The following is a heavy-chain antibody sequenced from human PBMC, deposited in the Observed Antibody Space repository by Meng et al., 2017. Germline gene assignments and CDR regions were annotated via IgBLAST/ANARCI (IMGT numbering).Heavy chain of an antibody. D-gene: IGHD6-6*01. CDR3: ARDRKQLHY. Sequence: QVQLVQSGSEMKKPGAAVKVSCKASGYTFSSYAMNWVRQAPGQGLEWMGWINTYTGNSTYAQDFTGRFVFSLDTSVSTAYLQISSLKAEDAAVYYCARDRKQLHYWGQGTLVSVSS. J-gene: IGHJ4*02. CDR1: GYTFSSYA. CDR2: INTYTGNS. V-gene: IGHV7-4-1*02.